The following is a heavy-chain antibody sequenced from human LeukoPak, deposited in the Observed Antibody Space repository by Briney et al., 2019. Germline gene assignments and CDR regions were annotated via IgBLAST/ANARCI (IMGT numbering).Heavy chain of an antibody. V-gene: IGHV4-4*07. CDR1: GGSISSYY. Sequence: SETLSLTCTVSGGSISSYYWSWIRQPAGKGLEWIGRIYTSGSTNYNPSLKSRVTMSVDTSKNQFSLKLSSVTAADTAVYYCARAGDFWRGQKIGYFDYWGQGTLVTVSS. CDR3: ARAGDFWRGQKIGYFDY. J-gene: IGHJ4*02. D-gene: IGHD3-3*01. CDR2: IYTSGST.